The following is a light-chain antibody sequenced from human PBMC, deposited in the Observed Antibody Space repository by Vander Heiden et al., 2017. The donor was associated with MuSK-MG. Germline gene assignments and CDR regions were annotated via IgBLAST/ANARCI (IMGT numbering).Light chain of an antibody. CDR2: KEQ. V-gene: IGLV3-25*03. CDR1: GLPTQY. J-gene: IGLJ2*01. Sequence: SFELTQPPSLAVSPGETARIPGSGDGLPTQYVYWYQHKPGQAPLLVIYKEQERPSGIPERFSGSTSETTATLTITGVQSEDEADYYCQSADRRGASVVFGGGTKLTVL. CDR3: QSADRRGASVV.